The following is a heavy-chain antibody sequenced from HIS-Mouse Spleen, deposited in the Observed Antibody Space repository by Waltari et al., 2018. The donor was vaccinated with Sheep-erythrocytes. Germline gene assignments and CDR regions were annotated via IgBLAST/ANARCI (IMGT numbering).Heavy chain of an antibody. CDR3: ARVPPGYYDFWSGPTGPRWFDP. CDR2: IYYSGGT. CDR1: GGSISSSSYY. D-gene: IGHD3-3*01. V-gene: IGHV4-39*07. J-gene: IGHJ5*02. Sequence: QLQLQESGPGLVKPSETLSLTCTVSGGSISSSSYYWGWIRQPPGKGLEGIGSIYYSGGTYYNPSLKSRVTISVDTSKNQFSLKLSSVTAADTAVYYCARVPPGYYDFWSGPTGPRWFDPWGQGTLVTVSS.